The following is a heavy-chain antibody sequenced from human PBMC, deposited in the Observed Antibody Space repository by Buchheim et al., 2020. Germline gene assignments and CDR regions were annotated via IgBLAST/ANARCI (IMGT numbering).Heavy chain of an antibody. J-gene: IGHJ6*02. CDR3: ARVRWRDFGYCSGGSCSGALDV. V-gene: IGHV3-48*03. CDR2: ISSSGSTI. D-gene: IGHD2-15*01. Sequence: EVQLVESGGGLVQPGGSLRLSCAASGFTFSSYEMNWVRQAPGKGLEWVSYISSSGSTIYYADSVKGRFTISRDNAKNSLYLQMNSLRAEDTAVYYCARVRWRDFGYCSGGSCSGALDVWGQGTT. CDR1: GFTFSSYE.